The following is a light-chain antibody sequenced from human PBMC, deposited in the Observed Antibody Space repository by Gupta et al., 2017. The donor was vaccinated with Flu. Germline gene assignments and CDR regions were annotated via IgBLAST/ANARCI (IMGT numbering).Light chain of an antibody. V-gene: IGKV4-1*01. CDR1: ESLLFDSNNKNY. CDR3: QQYYDIPIT. CDR2: WAS. J-gene: IGKJ5*01. Sequence: SLGERATINCKSSESLLFDSNNKNYLAWYQHKPGQPPKLLISWASIRESGVPDRFSGSGSGTDFSLTINSLQAEDVAVYFCQQYYDIPITF.